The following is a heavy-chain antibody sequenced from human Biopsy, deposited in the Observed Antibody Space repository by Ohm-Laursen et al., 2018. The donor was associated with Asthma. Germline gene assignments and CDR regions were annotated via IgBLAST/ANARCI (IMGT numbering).Heavy chain of an antibody. J-gene: IGHJ1*01. CDR1: GFTFGDYW. CDR3: ARTFHFWSPYHAEHYQL. V-gene: IGHV3-30*03. CDR2: ISFDGSNQ. D-gene: IGHD3-3*02. Sequence: SLRLSCSAPGFTFGDYWMSWVRQAPGKGLEWLAIISFDGSNQYYADSVKGRFTISRDNSKNTLYLQMNSLRAEDTAVYYCARTFHFWSPYHAEHYQLWGQGTLVTVSS.